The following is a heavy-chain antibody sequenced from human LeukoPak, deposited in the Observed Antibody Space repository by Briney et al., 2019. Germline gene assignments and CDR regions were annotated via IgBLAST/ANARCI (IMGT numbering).Heavy chain of an antibody. V-gene: IGHV4-34*01. Sequence: SETLSLTCAVYGGSFSNYYLSWVRQPPGKGLEWIGEITHSGSTNYNPSLKSRVTISVDTSKSQFSLKLRSGAAADTAVYYCAPIFGDYSDFDSWGQGTLVTVSS. CDR1: GGSFSNYY. CDR3: APIFGDYSDFDS. D-gene: IGHD4-17*01. J-gene: IGHJ4*02. CDR2: ITHSGST.